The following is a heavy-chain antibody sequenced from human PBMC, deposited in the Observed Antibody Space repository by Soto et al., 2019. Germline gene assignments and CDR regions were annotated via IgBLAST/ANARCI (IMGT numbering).Heavy chain of an antibody. CDR2: IIPILGIA. J-gene: IGHJ4*02. Sequence: SVKVSCKASGGTFSSYTISWVRQAPGQGLEWMGRIIPILGIANYAQKFQGRVTITADKSTSTAYMELSSLRSEDTAVYYCARGMTTVVTYFDYWGQGTLVTVSS. CDR1: GGTFSSYT. V-gene: IGHV1-69*02. CDR3: ARGMTTVVTYFDY. D-gene: IGHD4-17*01.